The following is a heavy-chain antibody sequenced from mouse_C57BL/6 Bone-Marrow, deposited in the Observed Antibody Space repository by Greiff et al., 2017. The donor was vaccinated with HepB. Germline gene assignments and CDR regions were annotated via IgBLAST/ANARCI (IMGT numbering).Heavy chain of an antibody. CDR3: ARGSYCSNRYYAMDY. D-gene: IGHD2-5*01. CDR1: GYTFTSYW. CDR2: IDPSDSYT. J-gene: IGHJ4*01. V-gene: IGHV1-69*01. Sequence: VKLQQPGAELVMPGASVKLSCKASGYTFTSYWMHWVKQRPGQGLEWIGEIDPSDSYTNYNQKFKGKSTLTVDKSSSTAYMQLSSLTSEDSAVYSCARGSYCSNRYYAMDYWGQGTSVTVSS.